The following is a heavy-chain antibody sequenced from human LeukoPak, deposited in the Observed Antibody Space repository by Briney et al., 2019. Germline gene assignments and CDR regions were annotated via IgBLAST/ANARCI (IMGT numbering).Heavy chain of an antibody. J-gene: IGHJ4*02. CDR1: GFTFSDHY. CDR2: ISYDGSNK. V-gene: IGHV3-30*18. D-gene: IGHD6-13*01. Sequence: GGSLRLSCAASGFTFSDHYIDWVRQAPGKGLEWVAVISYDGSNKYYADSVKGRFTISRDNSKNTLYLQMNSLRAEDTAVYYCAKDPGYSSSWYYFGYWGQGTLVTVSS. CDR3: AKDPGYSSSWYYFGY.